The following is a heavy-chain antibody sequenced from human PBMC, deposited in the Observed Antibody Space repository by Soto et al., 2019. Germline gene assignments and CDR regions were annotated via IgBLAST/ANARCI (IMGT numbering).Heavy chain of an antibody. CDR3: ARHRGCSSTSCYPYYYYMDV. CDR1: GGSISSYY. V-gene: IGHV4-59*08. Sequence: SETLSLTCTVSGGSISSYYWSWIRQPPGKGLEWIGYIYYSGSTNYNPSLKSRVTISVDTSKNQFSLKLSSVTAADTAVYYCARHRGCSSTSCYPYYYYMDVWGKGTTVTVSS. CDR2: IYYSGST. D-gene: IGHD2-2*01. J-gene: IGHJ6*03.